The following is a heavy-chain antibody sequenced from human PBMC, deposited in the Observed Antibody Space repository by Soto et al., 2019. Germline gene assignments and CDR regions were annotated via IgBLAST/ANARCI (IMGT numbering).Heavy chain of an antibody. CDR3: ANSAASSSTPSRYYYGMDV. Sequence: GGSLRLSCAASGFTFSSYAMSWVRQAPGKWLEWVSAISGSGGSTYYADSVKGRFTISRDNSKNTLYLQMNSLRAEDTAVYYCANSAASSSTPSRYYYGMDVWGQGXTVTVYS. V-gene: IGHV3-23*01. CDR2: ISGSGGST. D-gene: IGHD6-13*01. J-gene: IGHJ6*02. CDR1: GFTFSSYA.